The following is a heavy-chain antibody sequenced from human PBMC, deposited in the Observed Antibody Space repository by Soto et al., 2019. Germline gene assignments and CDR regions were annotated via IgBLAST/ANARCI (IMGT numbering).Heavy chain of an antibody. V-gene: IGHV4-38-2*01. J-gene: IGHJ4*02. CDR1: GYSISSGYY. D-gene: IGHD3-22*01. Sequence: ASETLSLTCVVSGYSISSGYYWGCIRQSPGKGLEWIGSIYHAGNTYYSPSLKSRVTISVDTSKNQFSLKLNSVTAADTAVYYCARAPHDSFLDYWGQGTLVTVSS. CDR3: ARAPHDSFLDY. CDR2: IYHAGNT.